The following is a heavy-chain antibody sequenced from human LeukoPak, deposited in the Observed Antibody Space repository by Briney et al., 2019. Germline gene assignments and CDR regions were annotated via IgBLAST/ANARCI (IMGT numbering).Heavy chain of an antibody. D-gene: IGHD6-19*01. CDR3: ARGKTIRVADPFDY. CDR1: GYTFTSYG. V-gene: IGHV1-18*01. CDR2: ISAYNGNT. J-gene: IGHJ4*02. Sequence: ASVKVSCKASGYTFTSYGISWVRQAPGQGLEWMGWISAYNGNTNYAQKFQGRVTMTTDTSMSTAYIELRSLRSDDTAVYYCARGKTIRVADPFDYWGQGTLVTVSS.